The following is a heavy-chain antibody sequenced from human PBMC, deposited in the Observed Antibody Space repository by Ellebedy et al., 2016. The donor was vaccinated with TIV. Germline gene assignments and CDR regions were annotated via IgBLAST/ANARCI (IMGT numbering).Heavy chain of an antibody. V-gene: IGHV4-34*01. CDR1: GGVSLSGYQ. CDR2: INDYGTT. Sequence: MPSETLSLTCAVYGGVSLSGYQWSWIRLSQEKGLEWIGEINDYGTTNYNPSLKSRVTISVDKSKNQFSLKLNSVSAADTAVYSCAGARTMIAGGGIDYWGQGTLVTVSS. CDR3: AGARTMIAGGGIDY. J-gene: IGHJ4*02. D-gene: IGHD3-22*01.